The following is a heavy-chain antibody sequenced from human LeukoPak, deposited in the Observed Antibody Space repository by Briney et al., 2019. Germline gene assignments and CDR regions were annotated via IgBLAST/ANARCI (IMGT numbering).Heavy chain of an antibody. V-gene: IGHV1-2*06. Sequence: ASVKVSCKASGYTFTNYGITWVRQAPGQGLEWMGRISPNSGGTSYAQKFQGRVTMTRDTSIATAYMELSSLRSDDTAVYYCARGPVGATNAFHIWGQGTLVTVSS. J-gene: IGHJ3*02. CDR3: ARGPVGATNAFHI. CDR2: ISPNSGGT. CDR1: GYTFTNYG. D-gene: IGHD1-26*01.